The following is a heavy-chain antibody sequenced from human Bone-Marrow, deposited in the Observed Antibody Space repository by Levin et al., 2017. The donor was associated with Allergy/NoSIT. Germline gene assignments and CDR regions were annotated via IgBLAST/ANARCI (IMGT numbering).Heavy chain of an antibody. CDR2: IWFDGSYQ. CDR3: ARDRYYDIWSGYPKADAFDV. J-gene: IGHJ3*01. CDR1: GFMFRNYG. Sequence: PGGSLRLSCAASGFMFRNYGMHWVRQAPGKGLEWMAFIWFDGSYQDYADSVKGRVTISRDNSKNTVYLEMHSLRAEDTAVFYCARDRYYDIWSGYPKADAFDVWGQGTTVVVSS. V-gene: IGHV3-33*01. D-gene: IGHD3-3*01.